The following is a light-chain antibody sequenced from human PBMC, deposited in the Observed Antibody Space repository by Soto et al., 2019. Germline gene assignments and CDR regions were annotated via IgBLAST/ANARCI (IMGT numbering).Light chain of an antibody. CDR1: SSDVGGYSY. CDR2: DVS. J-gene: IGLJ2*01. Sequence: QSVLTQPASVSGSPGQSITISCTGTSSDVGGYSYVSWYQQHPGKAPKLMLYDVSNRPSGVSNRFSGSKSGNTASLTISGLQAEDEADYYCTSYTSINTVLFGGGTKLTVL. CDR3: TSYTSINTVL. V-gene: IGLV2-14*01.